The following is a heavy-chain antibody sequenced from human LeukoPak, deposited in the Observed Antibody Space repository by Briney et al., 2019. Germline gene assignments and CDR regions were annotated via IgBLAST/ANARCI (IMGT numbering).Heavy chain of an antibody. CDR3: ARGARGLKTGLDY. CDR1: GYTFTGYY. CDR2: INPNSGGT. Sequence: ASVKVSCKASGYTFTGYYMHWVRQAPGQGLEWMGWINPNSGGTNYAQKFQGWVTMTRDTSISTAYMELSRLRSDDTAVYYCARGARGLKTGLDYWGQGTLVTVSS. J-gene: IGHJ4*02. V-gene: IGHV1-2*04. D-gene: IGHD5-24*01.